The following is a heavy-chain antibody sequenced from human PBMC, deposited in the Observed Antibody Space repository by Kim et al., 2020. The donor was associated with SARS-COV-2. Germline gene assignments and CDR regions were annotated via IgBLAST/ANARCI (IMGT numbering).Heavy chain of an antibody. D-gene: IGHD3-10*01. CDR1: GYSISSGYY. V-gene: IGHV4-38-2*02. Sequence: SETLSLTCTVSGYSISSGYYWGWIRQPPGKGLEWIGSIYHSGSTYYNPSLKSRVTISVDTSKNQFSLKLSSVTAADTAVYYCARDPNGHGSRADWGQGTL. CDR3: ARDPNGHGSRAD. J-gene: IGHJ4*02. CDR2: IYHSGST.